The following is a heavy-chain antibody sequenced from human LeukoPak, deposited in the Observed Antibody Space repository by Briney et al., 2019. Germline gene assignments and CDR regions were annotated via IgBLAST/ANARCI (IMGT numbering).Heavy chain of an antibody. J-gene: IGHJ4*02. Sequence: GGSLRLSCVGSGFSFNKYAASWVRQAPGKGLEWVAGMTGGGATYHADSVKGRFVISRDNSENTVYLQMNSLRAEDTALYFCAKDKIVGDGRGDFDYWAQETLVTVSS. CDR1: GFSFNKYA. CDR3: AKDKIVGDGRGDFDY. CDR2: MTGGGAT. D-gene: IGHD3-16*01. V-gene: IGHV3-23*01.